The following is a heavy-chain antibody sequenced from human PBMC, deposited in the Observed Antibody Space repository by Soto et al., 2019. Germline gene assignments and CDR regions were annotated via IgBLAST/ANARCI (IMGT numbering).Heavy chain of an antibody. CDR2: IYYSGST. Sequence: PSETLSLTCTVSGGSISSGDYYWSWIRQPPGKGLEWIGYIYYSGSTYYNPSLKSRVTISVDTSKNQFSLKLSSVTAADTAVYYCASELERRYYFDYWGQGTLVTVSS. J-gene: IGHJ4*02. V-gene: IGHV4-30-4*01. CDR3: ASELERRYYFDY. CDR1: GGSISSGDYY. D-gene: IGHD1-1*01.